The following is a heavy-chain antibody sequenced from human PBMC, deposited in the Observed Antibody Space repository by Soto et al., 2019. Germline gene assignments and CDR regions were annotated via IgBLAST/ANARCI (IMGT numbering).Heavy chain of an antibody. D-gene: IGHD2-2*02. CDR1: GGSISSGGYY. Sequence: SETLSLTCTVSGGSISSGGYYWSWIRQHPGKGLEWIGYIYYSGSTYYNPSLKSRVTISVDTSKNQFSLKLSSVTAADTAVYYCARAYCSSTSCYTAFDAFDIWGQGTMVTVSS. V-gene: IGHV4-31*03. CDR3: ARAYCSSTSCYTAFDAFDI. CDR2: IYYSGST. J-gene: IGHJ3*02.